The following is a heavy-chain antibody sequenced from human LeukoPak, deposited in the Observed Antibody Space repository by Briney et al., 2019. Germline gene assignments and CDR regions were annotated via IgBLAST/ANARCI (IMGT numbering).Heavy chain of an antibody. Sequence: SETLSLTCTVSGDSISSSDNYWGWIRQPPGKGLEWIGSFYYSRNTYYNPSLKSRVTISVDTSKNQLSLTLTSVSAADTAVYYCARHSHYYYGNSARWGQGTLVTVSS. CDR2: FYYSRNT. V-gene: IGHV4-39*01. CDR3: ARHSHYYYGNSAR. J-gene: IGHJ4*02. D-gene: IGHD3-22*01. CDR1: GDSISSSDNY.